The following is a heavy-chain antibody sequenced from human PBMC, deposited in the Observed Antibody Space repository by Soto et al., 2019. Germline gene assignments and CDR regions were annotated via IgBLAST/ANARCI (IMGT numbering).Heavy chain of an antibody. CDR1: GFTFSSYG. CDR3: AKDLISIAAAAPNWFDP. V-gene: IGHV3-30*18. Sequence: GGSLRLSCAASGFTFSSYGMHWVRQAPGKGLEWVAVISYDGSNKYYADSVKGRFTISRDNSKNTLYLQMNSLRAEDTAVYYCAKDLISIAAAAPNWFDPWGQGTLVTVSS. CDR2: ISYDGSNK. J-gene: IGHJ5*02. D-gene: IGHD6-13*01.